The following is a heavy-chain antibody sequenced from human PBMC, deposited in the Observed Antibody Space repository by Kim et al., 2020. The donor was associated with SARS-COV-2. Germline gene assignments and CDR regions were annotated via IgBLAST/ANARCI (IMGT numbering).Heavy chain of an antibody. CDR3: AQSSVRRCLDY. V-gene: IGHV4-4*02. J-gene: IGHJ4*02. CDR2: IYHGGTT. D-gene: IGHD3-10*02. CDR1: GGSISGDDW. Sequence: SETLSLTCAVSGGSISGDDWWSWVRQPPGKGLEWIGEIYHGGTTNYNPSLKSRVTISIDKSKNQFSLKLNSVTAADTAVYYCAQSSVRRCLDYWGQGTLVTASS.